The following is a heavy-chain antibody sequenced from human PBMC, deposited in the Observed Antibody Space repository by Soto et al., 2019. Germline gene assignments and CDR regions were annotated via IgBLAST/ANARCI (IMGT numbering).Heavy chain of an antibody. CDR3: ARAGTTVTNLPVY. CDR2: INSNGRNT. Sequence: EVQLVESGGGLVQPGGSLRLSCAASGFMFSDYWMHWVRQAPGKGLMWVSRINSNGRNTDYVDSVKGRFTISRDNAKNTVYLQMNSLRADDTAVYYCARAGTTVTNLPVYCGRGTRVTVSS. CDR1: GFMFSDYW. D-gene: IGHD4-17*01. J-gene: IGHJ4*02. V-gene: IGHV3-74*01.